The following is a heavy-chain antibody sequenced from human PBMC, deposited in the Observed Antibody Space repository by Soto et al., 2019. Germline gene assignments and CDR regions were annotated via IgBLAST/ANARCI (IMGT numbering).Heavy chain of an antibody. D-gene: IGHD1-26*01. CDR1: GGSISSYY. V-gene: IGHV4-59*01. CDR3: ARVVGATIFDY. Sequence: LSLTCTVSGGSISSYYWSWIRQPPGKGLEWIGYIYYSGSTNYNPSLKSRVTISVDTSKNQFSLKLSSVTAADTAVYYCARVVGATIFDYWGQGTLVTVSS. CDR2: IYYSGST. J-gene: IGHJ4*02.